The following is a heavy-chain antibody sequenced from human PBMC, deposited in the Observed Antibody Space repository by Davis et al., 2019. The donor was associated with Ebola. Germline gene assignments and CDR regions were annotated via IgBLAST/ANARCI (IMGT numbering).Heavy chain of an antibody. CDR2: ISYDGNNK. D-gene: IGHD5-12*01. J-gene: IGHJ5*02. Sequence: PGGSLRLSCAASGFTFSDYAIHWVRQAPGKGLEWVTVISYDGNNKYYADSVKGRFTISRDNSKNTLYLQMNSLRSEDTGVYYCARGGAYGYAFDNWGQGTLVTVSS. CDR1: GFTFSDYA. V-gene: IGHV3-30-3*01. CDR3: ARGGAYGYAFDN.